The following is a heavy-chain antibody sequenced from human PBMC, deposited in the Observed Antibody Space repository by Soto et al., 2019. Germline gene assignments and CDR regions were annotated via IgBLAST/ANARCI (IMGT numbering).Heavy chain of an antibody. CDR2: ISATGTIS. CDR3: AKMAWLGDPPGGDF. CDR1: GFTFSNSV. D-gene: IGHD3-10*01. V-gene: IGHV3-23*01. Sequence: EVQLLESGGGFIQPGGSLGLSCAASGFTFSNSVMAWVRQAPGKGLEWVSAISATGTISFYGDSVKGRFTVSRDNSKDTLYLHMGSLRADDTALYYCAKMAWLGDPPGGDFWGQGTLVTLSS. J-gene: IGHJ4*02.